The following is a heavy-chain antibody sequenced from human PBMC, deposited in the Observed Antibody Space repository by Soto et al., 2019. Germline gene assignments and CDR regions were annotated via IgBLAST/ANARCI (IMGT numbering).Heavy chain of an antibody. CDR3: AVVPAAIGYFRFFDP. CDR2: IYYSGST. J-gene: IGHJ5*02. D-gene: IGHD2-2*02. V-gene: IGHV4-30-4*01. Sequence: TLSLTCTVSVGSISSGDYYWSWILQPPGKGLEWIGYIYYSGSTYYNPSLKSRVTISVDTSKNQFSLKLSSVTAADTAVYYCAVVPAAIGYFRFFDPWGQGTLVTVSS. CDR1: VGSISSGDYY.